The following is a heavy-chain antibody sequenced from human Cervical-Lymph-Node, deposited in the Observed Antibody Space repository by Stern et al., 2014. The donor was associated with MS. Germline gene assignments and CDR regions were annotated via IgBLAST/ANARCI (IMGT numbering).Heavy chain of an antibody. D-gene: IGHD4-17*01. CDR3: VHIDGAKVSDY. V-gene: IGHV2-5*02. Sequence: QITLNESGPTLVKPTQTLTLTCTFSGFSLRSSGVGVGWIRQPPGKALEWLAVIYWDDDKRYSPSLKSRLTITKDTSKNQVVLTMTNMDPVGTATYYCVHIDGAKVSDYWGQGTLVTVSP. J-gene: IGHJ4*02. CDR2: IYWDDDK. CDR1: GFSLRSSGVG.